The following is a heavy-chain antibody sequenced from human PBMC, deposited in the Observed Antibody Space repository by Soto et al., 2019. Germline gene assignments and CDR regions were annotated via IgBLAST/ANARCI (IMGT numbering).Heavy chain of an antibody. Sequence: QVQLQESGPGLVKPSETLSLTATVSGASINTTGFYWSWIRQPPGNGLEWIGYIYSSGSTTYNFSRFRRVTIALDTFKIHVFLNRLSAPAAYTAMYYCARTTGTITVAVWGDGTMGSVS. CDR2: IYSSGST. CDR3: ARTTGTITVAV. CDR1: GASINTTGFY. J-gene: IGHJ3*01. V-gene: IGHV4-61*08. D-gene: IGHD1-7*01.